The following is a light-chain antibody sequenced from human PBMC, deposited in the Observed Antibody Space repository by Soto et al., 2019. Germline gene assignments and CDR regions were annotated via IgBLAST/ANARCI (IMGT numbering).Light chain of an antibody. CDR2: GAS. J-gene: IGKJ4*01. CDR3: QRYGTSLPLT. V-gene: IGKV3-20*01. Sequence: EIVLTQSPGTLSLSPGDRATLSCRASQSVSSNYLAWHQQKPGQAPRLLIYGASSRATGTPDRFSGSGSGTDFTLTISRLEPEDFAVYYCQRYGTSLPLTFGGGTKVDIK. CDR1: QSVSSNY.